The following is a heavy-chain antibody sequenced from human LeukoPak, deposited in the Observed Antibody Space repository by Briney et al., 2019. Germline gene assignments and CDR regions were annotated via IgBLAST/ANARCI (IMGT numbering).Heavy chain of an antibody. D-gene: IGHD5-24*01. J-gene: IGHJ4*02. Sequence: ASVKVSCKASGYTFTGYYMHWVRQAPGQGLEWMGWINPNSGGTNYAQKFQGRVTMTRDTSISTAYMELSRLRSDDTAVYYCARDRYRKDGYNYIGYWGQGTLATVSS. V-gene: IGHV1-2*02. CDR2: INPNSGGT. CDR1: GYTFTGYY. CDR3: ARDRYRKDGYNYIGY.